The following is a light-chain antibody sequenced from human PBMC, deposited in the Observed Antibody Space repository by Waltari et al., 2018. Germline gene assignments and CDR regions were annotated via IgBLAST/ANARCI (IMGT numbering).Light chain of an antibody. CDR2: GAS. CDR3: QQYNNWFT. V-gene: IGKV3-15*01. Sequence: EIVMTQSPATLSVSPGERATLSCRASQSVSSKLAWYQRKPGQAPRLLIYGASTRATGIPASFSGSGSGTEFTLTISSLQSEDFAVYYCQQYNNWFTFGGGTKVEIK. CDR1: QSVSSK. J-gene: IGKJ4*01.